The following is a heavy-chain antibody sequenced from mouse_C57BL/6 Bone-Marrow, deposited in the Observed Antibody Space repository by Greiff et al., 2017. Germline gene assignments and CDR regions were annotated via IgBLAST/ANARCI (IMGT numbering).Heavy chain of an antibody. CDR1: GYTFTSYW. CDR2: IDPNSGGT. Sequence: QVQLQQPGAELVKPGASVKLSCKASGYTFTSYWMHWVKQRPGRGLEWIGRIDPNSGGTKYNEKFKSKATLTVDKPSSTAYLQLSSLTSEDSAVYYCASRPPTVAPWYFDVWGTGTTVTVSS. D-gene: IGHD1-1*01. V-gene: IGHV1-72*01. J-gene: IGHJ1*03. CDR3: ASRPPTVAPWYFDV.